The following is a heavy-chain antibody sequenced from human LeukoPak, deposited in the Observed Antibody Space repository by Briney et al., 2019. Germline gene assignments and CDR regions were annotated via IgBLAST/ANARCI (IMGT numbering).Heavy chain of an antibody. D-gene: IGHD3-3*01. CDR1: GGAISSRY. J-gene: IGHJ5*02. CDR2: IYYSGST. Sequence: PSDTLPLTCTGRGGAISSRYWSSIWQPPGKGLEWIGYIYYSGSTNYNPSLKSRVTISVDTSKNQFSLKLSSVTAADTAVYHCARYITIFGVVSNNWFDPWGQGTLVTVSS. V-gene: IGHV4-59*07. CDR3: ARYITIFGVVSNNWFDP.